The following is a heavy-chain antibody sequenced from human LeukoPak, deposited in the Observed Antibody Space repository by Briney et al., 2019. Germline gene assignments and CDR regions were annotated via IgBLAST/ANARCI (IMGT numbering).Heavy chain of an antibody. J-gene: IGHJ6*03. V-gene: IGHV4-61*02. D-gene: IGHD2-2*01. Sequence: PSETLSLTCTVSGGSISSGDYYWSWIRQPAGKGLEWIGRIYTSGSTNYNPSLKSRVTMSVDTSKNQFSLKLSSVTAADTAVYYCARVVVVPAAIWSYYMDVWGKGTTVTVSS. CDR2: IYTSGST. CDR3: ARVVVVPAAIWSYYMDV. CDR1: GGSISSGDYY.